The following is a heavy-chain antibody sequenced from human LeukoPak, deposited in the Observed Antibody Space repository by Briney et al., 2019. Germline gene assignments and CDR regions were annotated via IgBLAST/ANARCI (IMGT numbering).Heavy chain of an antibody. V-gene: IGHV1-2*06. CDR3: ARVGRSIAVAGTKSLDY. CDR2: INPNSGGT. Sequence: ASVKVSCKASGYTFTGYYMHWVRQAPGQGLEWMGRINPNSGGTNYAQKYQGRVTMTRDTSISTAYMELSRLRSDDTAVYYCARVGRSIAVAGTKSLDYWGQGTLVTVSS. J-gene: IGHJ4*02. D-gene: IGHD6-19*01. CDR1: GYTFTGYY.